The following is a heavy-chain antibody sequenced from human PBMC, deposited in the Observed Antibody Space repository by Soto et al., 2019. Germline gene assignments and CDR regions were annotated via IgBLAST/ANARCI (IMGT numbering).Heavy chain of an antibody. CDR1: DDSITGGGYF. J-gene: IGHJ4*01. CDR2: IYYRGST. CDR3: ARGGSGTYHV. D-gene: IGHD3-10*01. V-gene: IGHV4-31*02. Sequence: QVQLQESGPGLVNPSQTLSLTCSVSDDSITGGGYFWTWIRQIPGKGLEWLGSIYYRGSTYYNPSLTSRGTISLDPSQKRVSLRLNSVTAADTALYFCARGGSGTYHVWGQGTLVTVSS.